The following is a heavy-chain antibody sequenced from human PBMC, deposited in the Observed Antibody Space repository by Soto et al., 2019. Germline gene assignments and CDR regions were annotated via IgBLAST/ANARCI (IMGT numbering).Heavy chain of an antibody. Sequence: ASVKVSCKVSGYSLTELSIHWVRQAPGEGLEWMGGYDLEKGETIYAQKFQGRVTMTEDSPADTPYMQLRSLRSEDTAVYYCAIEVVRSNEFDLWGQGNMVTVSS. CDR3: AIEVVRSNEFDL. CDR1: GYSLTELS. V-gene: IGHV1-24*01. J-gene: IGHJ5*02. CDR2: YDLEKGET. D-gene: IGHD2-8*01.